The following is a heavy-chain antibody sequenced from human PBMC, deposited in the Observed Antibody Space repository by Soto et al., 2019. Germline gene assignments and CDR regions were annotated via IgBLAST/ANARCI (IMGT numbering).Heavy chain of an antibody. CDR2: IWYDGSNK. V-gene: IGHV3-33*03. J-gene: IGHJ4*02. Sequence: GGSLRLSCAASGFTFSSYGMHWVRQAPGKGLEWVAAIWYDGSNKYYADSVKGRFTISRDNAKNSLYLQMNSLRAEDTAVYYCASFEGIAAAGSWGQGTLVTVSS. CDR1: GFTFSSYG. D-gene: IGHD6-13*01. CDR3: ASFEGIAAAGS.